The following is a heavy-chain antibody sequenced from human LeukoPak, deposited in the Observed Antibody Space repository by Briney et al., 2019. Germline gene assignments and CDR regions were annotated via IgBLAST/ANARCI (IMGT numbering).Heavy chain of an antibody. CDR3: ARDRQWLNRGYYGMDV. CDR1: GFTFSSYA. D-gene: IGHD6-19*01. V-gene: IGHV3-30-3*01. CDR2: ISYDGSNK. Sequence: GGSLRLSCAASGFTFSSYAMPWVRQAPGKGLEWVAVISYDGSNKYYADSVKGRFTISRDNSKNTLYLQMNSLRAEDTAVYYCARDRQWLNRGYYGMDVWGQGTTVTVSS. J-gene: IGHJ6*02.